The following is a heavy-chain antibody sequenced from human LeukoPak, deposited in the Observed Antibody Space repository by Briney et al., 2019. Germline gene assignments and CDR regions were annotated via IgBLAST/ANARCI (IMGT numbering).Heavy chain of an antibody. CDR3: AKGWITIFGVVIGAYDI. CDR2: IGGSGGST. D-gene: IGHD3-3*01. V-gene: IGHV3-23*01. CDR1: GFTFSSYA. Sequence: GGSLRLSCAASGFTFSSYAMSWVRQAPGKGLEWVSAIGGSGGSTYYADSVKGRFTISRDNSKNTLYLQMNSLRAEDTAVYYCAKGWITIFGVVIGAYDIWGQGTMVTVSS. J-gene: IGHJ3*02.